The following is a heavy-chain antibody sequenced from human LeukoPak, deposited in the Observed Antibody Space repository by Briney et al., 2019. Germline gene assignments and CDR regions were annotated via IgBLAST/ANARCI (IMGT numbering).Heavy chain of an antibody. CDR2: IYYSGST. Sequence: SETLSLTCAVSGGSISSGGYSWSWIRQPPGKGLEWIGYIYYSGSTYYNPSLRSRVTISADTSKNQFSLKLSSVTAADTAVYYCARDRGMGELRPRTTNRGPFDYWGQGTLVTVSS. CDR1: GGSISSGGYS. V-gene: IGHV4-30-4*07. CDR3: ARDRGMGELRPRTTNRGPFDY. J-gene: IGHJ4*02. D-gene: IGHD3-16*01.